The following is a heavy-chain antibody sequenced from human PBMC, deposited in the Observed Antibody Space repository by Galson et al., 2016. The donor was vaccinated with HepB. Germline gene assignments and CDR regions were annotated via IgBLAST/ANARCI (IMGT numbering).Heavy chain of an antibody. CDR2: ISSNGGTT. CDR1: GFTFINYA. D-gene: IGHD3-3*01. V-gene: IGHV3-64D*08. Sequence: SLRLSCAASGFTFINYALHWVRQAPGKGLESVSAISSNGGTTYYADSVKGRFTISRDNSKNTLYLQMSSLRAEDTAVYYYVKGPLREWLFDWFDPWGQGTRVTVSS. J-gene: IGHJ5*02. CDR3: VKGPLREWLFDWFDP.